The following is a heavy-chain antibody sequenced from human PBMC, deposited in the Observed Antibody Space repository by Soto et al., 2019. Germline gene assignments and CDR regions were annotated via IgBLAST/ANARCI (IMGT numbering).Heavy chain of an antibody. CDR1: GGTFSSYA. CDR3: ARDPWAQWELGTYHYYYGMDV. CDR2: IIPIFGTA. Sequence: AASVKVSCKASGGTFSSYAISWVRQAPGQGLEWMGGIIPIFGTANYAQKFQGRVTITADKSTSTAYMELSSLRSEDTAMYYCARDPWAQWELGTYHYYYGMDVWGQGTTVTVSS. V-gene: IGHV1-69*06. J-gene: IGHJ6*02. D-gene: IGHD1-26*01.